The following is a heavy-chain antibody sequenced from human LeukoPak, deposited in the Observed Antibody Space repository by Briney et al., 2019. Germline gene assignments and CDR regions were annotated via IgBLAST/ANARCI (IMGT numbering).Heavy chain of an antibody. CDR2: ISYDGSNK. D-gene: IGHD4-17*01. J-gene: IGHJ4*02. V-gene: IGHV3-30*04. CDR1: GFTFSSYA. Sequence: PGGSLRLSCAASGFTFSSYAMHWVRQAPDKGLEWVAVISYDGSNKYYADSVKGRFTISRDNSKNTLYLQMNSQRAEDTAVYYCARGATVTILSDWGQGTLVTVSS. CDR3: ARGATVTILSD.